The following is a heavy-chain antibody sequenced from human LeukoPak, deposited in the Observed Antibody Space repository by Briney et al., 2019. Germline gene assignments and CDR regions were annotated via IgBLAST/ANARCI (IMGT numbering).Heavy chain of an antibody. CDR1: GFSFDDYG. V-gene: IGHV3-9*01. CDR3: ASLGCSSTRCYNY. J-gene: IGHJ4*02. CDR2: ISWNSGNI. D-gene: IGHD2-2*02. Sequence: GRSLRLSCVASGFSFDDYGMFWVRQTPGKGLEWVSGISWNSGNIGYADSVKGRFTISRDNAKNSLYLQMNSLRAEDTAVYYCASLGCSSTRCYNYWGQGTLVTVSS.